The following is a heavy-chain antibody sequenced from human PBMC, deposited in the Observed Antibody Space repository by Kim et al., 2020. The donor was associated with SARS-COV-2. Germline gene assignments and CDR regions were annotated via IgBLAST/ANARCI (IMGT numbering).Heavy chain of an antibody. J-gene: IGHJ4*02. D-gene: IGHD3-16*02. CDR1: GFTFSSYA. V-gene: IGHV3-23*01. CDR2: ISGSGGST. CDR3: AKGPPITFGGVIVNIGGNY. Sequence: GGSLRLSCAASGFTFSSYAMSWVRQAPGKGLEWVSAISGSGGSTYYADSVKGRSTISRDNSKNTLYLQMNSLRAEDTAVYYCAKGPPITFGGVIVNIGGNYWGQGTLVTVSS.